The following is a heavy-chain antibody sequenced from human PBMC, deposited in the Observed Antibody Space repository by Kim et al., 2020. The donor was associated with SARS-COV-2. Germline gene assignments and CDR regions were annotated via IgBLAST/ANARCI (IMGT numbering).Heavy chain of an antibody. V-gene: IGHV4-34*01. D-gene: IGHD6-19*01. J-gene: IGHJ6*02. Sequence: RVTISVDTSKNQFSLKLSSVTAADTAVYYCARATPIAVAGTPSYYYGMDVWGQGTTVTVSS. CDR3: ARATPIAVAGTPSYYYGMDV.